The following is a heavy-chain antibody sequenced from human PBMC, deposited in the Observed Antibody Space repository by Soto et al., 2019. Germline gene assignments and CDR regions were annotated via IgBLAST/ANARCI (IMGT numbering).Heavy chain of an antibody. Sequence: SATLSLTCTVSGGSISSGGYYWSWIRQHPGKGLEWIGYIYYSGSTYYNPSLKSRVTISVDTSKNQFSLKLSSVTAADTAVYYCARGSTTGNDAFDIWGQGTMVTVSS. CDR1: GGSISSGGYY. CDR3: ARGSTTGNDAFDI. J-gene: IGHJ3*02. D-gene: IGHD4-17*01. V-gene: IGHV4-31*03. CDR2: IYYSGST.